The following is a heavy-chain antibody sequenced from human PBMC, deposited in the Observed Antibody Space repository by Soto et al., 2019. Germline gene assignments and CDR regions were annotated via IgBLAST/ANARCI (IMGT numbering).Heavy chain of an antibody. D-gene: IGHD2-15*01. J-gene: IGHJ4*02. CDR2: IYYSGST. Sequence: QVQLQESGPGLVKPSQTLSLTCTVSGGSISSGGYYCSWIRQHPVKGLEWIGYIYYSGSTYYNPSLKSRVTISVDTSKNQFSLKLSSVTAADTAVYYCARDLTGTSEAATPGDWGQGTLVTVSS. V-gene: IGHV4-31*03. CDR3: ARDLTGTSEAATPGD. CDR1: GGSISSGGYY.